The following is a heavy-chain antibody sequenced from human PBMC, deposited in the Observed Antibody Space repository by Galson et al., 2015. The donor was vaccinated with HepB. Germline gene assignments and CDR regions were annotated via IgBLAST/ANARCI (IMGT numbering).Heavy chain of an antibody. J-gene: IGHJ4*02. CDR2: ISGGSSTI. CDR3: ARDRVVGATTGYYFDY. D-gene: IGHD1-26*01. Sequence: SLRLSCAASGFTFSSYSMNWVRQAPGKGLEWVSFISGGSSTIYYADSVKGRFTISRDNAQNSLYLQMNSLRGEDTAVYYCARDRVVGATTGYYFDYWGQGTLVTVSS. V-gene: IGHV3-48*01. CDR1: GFTFSSYS.